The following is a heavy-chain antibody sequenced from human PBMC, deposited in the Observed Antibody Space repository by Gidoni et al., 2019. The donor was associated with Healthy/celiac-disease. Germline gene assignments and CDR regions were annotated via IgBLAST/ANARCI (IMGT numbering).Heavy chain of an antibody. D-gene: IGHD2-2*01. CDR2: INSDGSST. CDR1: VFPFSSYW. CDR3: ARGDCSSTSCFIYYYYGMDV. Sequence: EVQLVESGGGLVQPGGSLRLSCAASVFPFSSYWMHWVRQAPGKGLVWVSRINSDGSSTSYADSVKGRFTISRDNAKNTLYLQMNSLRAEDTAVYYCARGDCSSTSCFIYYYYGMDVWGQGTTVTVSS. V-gene: IGHV3-74*01. J-gene: IGHJ6*02.